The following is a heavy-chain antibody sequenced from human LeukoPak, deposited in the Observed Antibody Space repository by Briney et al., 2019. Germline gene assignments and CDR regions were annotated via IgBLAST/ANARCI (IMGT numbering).Heavy chain of an antibody. CDR1: GFTFSTYT. Sequence: PGGSLRLSCAASGFTFSTYTMNWVRQAPGKGLEWVSSISSGSRDIYYADSVKGRFTISRDNSKNTLYLQMNSLRAEDTAVYYCARGGSGPYYYYYMDVWGKGTTVTVSS. J-gene: IGHJ6*03. CDR2: ISSGSRDI. V-gene: IGHV3-21*04. CDR3: ARGGSGPYYYYYMDV. D-gene: IGHD3-10*01.